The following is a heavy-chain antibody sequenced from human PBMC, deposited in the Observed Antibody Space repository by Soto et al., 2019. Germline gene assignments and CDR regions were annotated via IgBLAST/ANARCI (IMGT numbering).Heavy chain of an antibody. J-gene: IGHJ4*02. CDR3: ARDTPLKD. CDR1: DGSISSSSYY. V-gene: IGHV4-39*01. Sequence: SETLSLTCIVSDGSISSSSYYWGWIRQPPGKRLEWIGSIYYSGSTYYNPSLKSRVTISVDTSKNQFSLKLSSVTAADTAVYYCARDTPLKDWGQGTLVTVSS. CDR2: IYYSGST.